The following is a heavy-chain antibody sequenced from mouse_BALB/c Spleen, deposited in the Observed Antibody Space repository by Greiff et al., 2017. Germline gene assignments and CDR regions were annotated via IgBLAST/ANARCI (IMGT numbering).Heavy chain of an antibody. V-gene: IGHV14-3*02. J-gene: IGHJ3*01. CDR1: GFNIKDTY. Sequence: EVKVVESGAELVKPGASVKLSCTASGFNIKDTYMHWVKQRPEQGLEWIGRIDPANGNTKYDPKFQGKATITADTSSNTAYLQLSSLTSEDTAVYYCAGYSWFAYWGQGTLVTVSA. D-gene: IGHD2-14*01. CDR3: AGYSWFAY. CDR2: IDPANGNT.